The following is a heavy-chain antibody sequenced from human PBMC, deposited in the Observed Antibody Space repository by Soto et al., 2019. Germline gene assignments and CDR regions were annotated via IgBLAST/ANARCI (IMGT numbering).Heavy chain of an antibody. CDR1: GYTFTGYY. Sequence: QVQLVQSGAEVKKPGASVKVSCKASGYTFTGYYMHWVRQAPGQGLEWMGWINPNSGGTNYAQKFQGWVTMXXDXSXXTADMDLGRLRSDDTAVYYCARSMGPGGRGAYFQHWGQGTLVTVSS. V-gene: IGHV1-2*04. J-gene: IGHJ1*01. CDR3: ARSMGPGGRGAYFQH. CDR2: INPNSGGT. D-gene: IGHD3-10*01.